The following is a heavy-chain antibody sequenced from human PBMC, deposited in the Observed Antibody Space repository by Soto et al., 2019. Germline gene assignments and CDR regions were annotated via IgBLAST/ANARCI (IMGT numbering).Heavy chain of an antibody. V-gene: IGHV3-53*01. J-gene: IGHJ4*02. D-gene: IGHD3-10*01. Sequence: GGSLRLSCAASGLGGDKLGWVRQAPGKGLEWVASLLTNGVTQYADSVKGRFTVSRDSSTNTQYLRMNSLRVEDTAVYYCARDRVGDGAYSLDYWAQGVLVTVSS. CDR1: GLGGDK. CDR2: LLTNGVT. CDR3: ARDRVGDGAYSLDY.